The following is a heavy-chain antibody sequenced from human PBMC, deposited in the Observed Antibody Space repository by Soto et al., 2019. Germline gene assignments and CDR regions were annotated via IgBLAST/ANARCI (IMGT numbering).Heavy chain of an antibody. CDR3: ARESRLAFGELLAFDI. Sequence: QVQLVQSGAEVKKPGSSVKVSRKASGGTFSSYAISWVRQAPGQGLEWMGGIIPIFGTANYAQKFQGRVTITADESTSTAYMELSSLRSEDTAVYYCARESRLAFGELLAFDIWGQGTMVTVSS. V-gene: IGHV1-69*01. CDR1: GGTFSSYA. J-gene: IGHJ3*02. D-gene: IGHD3-16*01. CDR2: IIPIFGTA.